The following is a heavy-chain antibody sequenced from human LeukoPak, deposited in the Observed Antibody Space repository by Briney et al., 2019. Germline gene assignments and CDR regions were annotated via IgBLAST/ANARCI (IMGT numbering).Heavy chain of an antibody. CDR2: IHYSGST. D-gene: IGHD3-10*01. CDR3: ARLHRSGRRGYYFDY. CDR1: AGSIGSYY. Sequence: SETLSLTCTVSAGSIGSYYWSWIRQPPGKGLEWLGYIHYSGSTNHNPSLKSRVTISIDTSKNQISLRLTSVTAADTAVYYCARLHRSGRRGYYFDYWGQGTLVTVSS. J-gene: IGHJ4*02. V-gene: IGHV4-59*01.